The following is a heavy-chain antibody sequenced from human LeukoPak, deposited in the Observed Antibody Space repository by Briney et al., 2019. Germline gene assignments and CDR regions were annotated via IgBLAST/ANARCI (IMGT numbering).Heavy chain of an antibody. CDR3: VRAREAYYNVFPDY. CDR2: INQDGSEK. Sequence: GGSLRLSCAASGFTFSSYWMSWVRQAPGKGLEWVANINQDGSEKYYVDSVEGRFTISRDNAKNSLYLQMNSLRAEDTAVYYCVRAREAYYNVFPDYWGQGALVTVSS. V-gene: IGHV3-7*01. J-gene: IGHJ4*02. D-gene: IGHD3-10*01. CDR1: GFTFSSYW.